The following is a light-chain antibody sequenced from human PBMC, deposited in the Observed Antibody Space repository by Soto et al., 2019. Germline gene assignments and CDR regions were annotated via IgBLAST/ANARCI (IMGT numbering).Light chain of an antibody. CDR2: GAS. CDR3: QQYDNWWT. J-gene: IGKJ5*01. CDR1: QSVSNNY. Sequence: EIVLTQSPGILSLSPGERATLSCRASQSVSNNYLAWYQQKPGQAPRLLIYGASNRATGIPDRFSGSGSGTEFTLTISSLQSEDFAVYYCQQYDNWWTFGQGTRLEIK. V-gene: IGKV3-20*01.